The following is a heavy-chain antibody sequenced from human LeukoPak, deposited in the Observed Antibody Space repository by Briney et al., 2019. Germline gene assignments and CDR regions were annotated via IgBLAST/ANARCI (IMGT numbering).Heavy chain of an antibody. V-gene: IGHV3-74*01. D-gene: IGHD1-1*01. CDR1: EFTFSNYW. CDR2: ITGDGSST. Sequence: GGSLRLSCAASEFTFSNYWMHWVRQAPGKGLVWVSWITGDGSSTRYADSVKGRFTISRDNAKNTLYLQVNSLRAEDTALYYCARSNWPYYFDYWGQGALVTVSS. J-gene: IGHJ4*02. CDR3: ARSNWPYYFDY.